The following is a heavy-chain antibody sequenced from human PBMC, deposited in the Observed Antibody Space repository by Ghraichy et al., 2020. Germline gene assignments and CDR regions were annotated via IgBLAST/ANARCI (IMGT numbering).Heavy chain of an antibody. V-gene: IGHV4-34*01. CDR1: GGSFNDYY. CDR3: ARPGAGSGWYYFDY. J-gene: IGHJ4*02. Sequence: SETLSLTYAVYGGSFNDYYWSWFRQPPGKGLEWIGEINDSGSTKYNPSLKSRVTISVDTSKNQFSLKLSSVTAADTAVYYCARPGAGSGWYYFDYWGQGNLVTVSS. D-gene: IGHD6-19*01. CDR2: INDSGST.